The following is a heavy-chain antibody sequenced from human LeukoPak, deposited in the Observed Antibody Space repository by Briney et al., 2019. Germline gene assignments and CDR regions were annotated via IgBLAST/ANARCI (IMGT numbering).Heavy chain of an antibody. J-gene: IGHJ4*02. CDR1: GFTFSSYA. D-gene: IGHD3-22*01. CDR2: ISGSGGST. CDR3: AKWSSRGDSSGYYYADY. V-gene: IGHV3-23*01. Sequence: PGGSLRLSCAASGFTFSSYATSWVRQAPGKGLEWVSAISGSGGSTYYADSVKGRFTISRDNSKNTLHLQMNSLRAEDTAVYYCAKWSSRGDSSGYYYADYWGQGTLVTVSS.